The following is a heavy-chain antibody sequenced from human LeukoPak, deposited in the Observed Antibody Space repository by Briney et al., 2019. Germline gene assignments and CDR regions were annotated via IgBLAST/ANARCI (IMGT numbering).Heavy chain of an antibody. CDR2: MYYSGST. CDR3: ARHFTYYYDSSGYPRDAFDI. CDR1: GGSISGYY. V-gene: IGHV4-59*08. Sequence: SETLSLTCTVSGGSISGYYWSWIRQSPGKGLVWIGYMYYSGSTNYNPSLKSRVTISIDMSKNQFSLTLSSVTAADTALYYCARHFTYYYDSSGYPRDAFDIWGQGTMV. D-gene: IGHD3-22*01. J-gene: IGHJ3*02.